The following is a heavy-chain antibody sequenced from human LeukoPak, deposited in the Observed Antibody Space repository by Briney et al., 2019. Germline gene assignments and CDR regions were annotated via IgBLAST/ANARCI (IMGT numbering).Heavy chain of an antibody. D-gene: IGHD3-3*01. CDR2: INPSGGST. V-gene: IGHV1-46*01. J-gene: IGHJ3*02. CDR3: AGDFLTRVFGVVLDAFDI. Sequence: ASVKVSCKASGYTFTSYYMHWVRQAPGQGLEWMGIINPSGGSTSYAQKFQGRVTMTRDTSTSTVYMELSSLRSEDTAVYYCAGDFLTRVFGVVLDAFDIWGQGTMVTVSS. CDR1: GYTFTSYY.